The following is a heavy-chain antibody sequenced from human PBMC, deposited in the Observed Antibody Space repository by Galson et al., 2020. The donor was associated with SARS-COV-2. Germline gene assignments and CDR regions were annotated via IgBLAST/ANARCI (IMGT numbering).Heavy chain of an antibody. CDR1: GFTFNTYA. Sequence: GESLKISCAASGFTFNTYAMSWVRQAPGKGLEWVSVISGSGGNTYYADSVKGRFTISRDNSKNTLYLQMNSLRAEDTAVYYCAKGRDESSSGHYNSWGQGTLVTVSS. CDR3: AKGRDESSSGHYNS. J-gene: IGHJ4*02. CDR2: ISGSGGNT. V-gene: IGHV3-23*01. D-gene: IGHD3-22*01.